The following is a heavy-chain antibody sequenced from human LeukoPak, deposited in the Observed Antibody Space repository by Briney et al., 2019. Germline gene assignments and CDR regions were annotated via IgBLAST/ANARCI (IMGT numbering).Heavy chain of an antibody. D-gene: IGHD5-12*01. J-gene: IGHJ4*02. CDR1: GGTFISYA. CDR3: ARPYSGYDFGN. CDR2: IIPILGIA. Sequence: SVNVSFKASGGTFISYAISWVRQAPGQGLEWMGRIIPILGIANYAQKFQGRVTITADKSTSTTYMELSSLRSEDTAVYYCARPYSGYDFGNWGQGTLVTVSS. V-gene: IGHV1-69*04.